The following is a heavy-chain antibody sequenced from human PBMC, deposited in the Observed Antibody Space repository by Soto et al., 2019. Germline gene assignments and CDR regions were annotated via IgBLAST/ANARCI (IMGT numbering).Heavy chain of an antibody. CDR1: GGSFSGYY. CDR3: ARETYGDYVGYFDP. J-gene: IGHJ5*02. CDR2: INHSGST. D-gene: IGHD3-9*01. Sequence: SEALSLTCAVYGGSFSGYYWSWIRQPPGKGLEWIGEINHSGSTNYNPSLKSRVTISVDTPKNQFSLKVRSVTAADTAVYYCARETYGDYVGYFDPWGQGIQVTVS. V-gene: IGHV4-34*01.